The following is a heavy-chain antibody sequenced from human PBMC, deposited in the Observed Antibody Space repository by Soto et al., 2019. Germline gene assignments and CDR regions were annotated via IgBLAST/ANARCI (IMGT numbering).Heavy chain of an antibody. CDR3: ARAVAVPADFDY. D-gene: IGHD6-19*01. Sequence: VASVKVSCKASGYKFSSYAIHWVRQAPGQRLEWMGWINAGNGNTKYSQKFQGRVTITRDTSASTAYMELSSLRSEDTAVYYCARAVAVPADFDYWGQGTLVTVSS. J-gene: IGHJ4*02. CDR2: INAGNGNT. V-gene: IGHV1-3*01. CDR1: GYKFSSYA.